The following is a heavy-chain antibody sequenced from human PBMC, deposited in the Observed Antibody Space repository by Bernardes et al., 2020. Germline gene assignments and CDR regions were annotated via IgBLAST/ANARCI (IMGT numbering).Heavy chain of an antibody. CDR1: GFTFSSYS. CDR3: ARGPFGSYGRGEIDY. Sequence: GGSLRLSCAASGFTFSSYSMNWVRQAPGKGLEWVSSISSSSSYIYYADSVKGRFTISRDNAKNSLYLQMNSLRAEDTAVYYCARGPFGSYGRGEIDYWGQGTLVTVSS. J-gene: IGHJ4*02. CDR2: ISSSSSYI. V-gene: IGHV3-21*01. D-gene: IGHD1-26*01.